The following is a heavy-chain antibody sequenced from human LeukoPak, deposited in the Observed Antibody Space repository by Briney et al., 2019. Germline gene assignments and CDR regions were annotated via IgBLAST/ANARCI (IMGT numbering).Heavy chain of an antibody. CDR2: INPNSGGT. CDR1: GYTFTNYG. J-gene: IGHJ3*02. CDR3: ARAGATIIGAFDI. V-gene: IGHV1-2*02. Sequence: ASVKVSCKASGYTFTNYGINGIAWVRQAPGQGLEWMGWINPNSGGTNCAQKFQGRVTMTRDTSISTAYMELSRLRSDDTAVYYCARAGATIIGAFDIWGQGTMVTVSS. D-gene: IGHD1-26*01.